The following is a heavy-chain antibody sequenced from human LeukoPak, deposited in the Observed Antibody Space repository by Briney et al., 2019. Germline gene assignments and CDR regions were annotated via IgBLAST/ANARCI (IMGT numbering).Heavy chain of an antibody. J-gene: IGHJ6*04. CDR1: GFTFSSYA. D-gene: IGHD5-12*01. Sequence: PGGSLRLSCAASGFTFSSYAMSWVRQAPGKGLEWVSAISGSGGSTYYADSVKGRFTISRDNSKNTLYLQMNSLRAEDTAVYYCAKALKAGYDYMDYYYYGMDVWGKGTTVTVSS. CDR3: AKALKAGYDYMDYYYYGMDV. CDR2: ISGSGGST. V-gene: IGHV3-23*01.